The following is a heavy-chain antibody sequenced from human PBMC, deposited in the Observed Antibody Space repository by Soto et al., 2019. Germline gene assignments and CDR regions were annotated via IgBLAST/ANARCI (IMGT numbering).Heavy chain of an antibody. CDR2: IQRGGST. Sequence: EVQLVESGGGLVQPGGSLRLSCAASGFTVSSNYMSWVRQAPGKGLEWVSVIQRGGSTYYADTVKGRFTISRDNSKNTLDLQMNRLRAEGKAVYYWSRDDVHWSWGSCDGVPMDVWGQGTQVPGSS. V-gene: IGHV3-66*01. D-gene: IGHD3-16*01. CDR3: SRDDVHWSWGSCDGVPMDV. J-gene: IGHJ6*02. CDR1: GFTVSSNY.